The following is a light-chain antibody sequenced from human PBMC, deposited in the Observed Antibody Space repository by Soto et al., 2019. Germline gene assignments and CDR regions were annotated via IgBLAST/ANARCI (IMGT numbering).Light chain of an antibody. V-gene: IGKV1-5*01. Sequence: DIQMTQSPSSLSASVGDRVTITCQASQDISNYLNWYQQKPGKAPKLLIYDASSLESRVPSRFSGSGSGTEFTLTISSLQPDDFATYYCQQYNNYPWTFGQGTKVDIK. CDR3: QQYNNYPWT. CDR1: QDISNY. J-gene: IGKJ1*01. CDR2: DAS.